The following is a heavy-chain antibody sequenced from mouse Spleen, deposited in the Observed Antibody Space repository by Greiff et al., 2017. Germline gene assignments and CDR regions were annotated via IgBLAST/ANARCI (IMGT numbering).Heavy chain of an antibody. Sequence: EVHLVESGGGLVKPGGSLKLSCAASGFTFSDYGMHWVRQAPEKGLEWVAYISSGSSTIYYADTVKGRFTISRDNAKNTLFLQMTSLRSEDTAMYYCARGGYYYGSSYNYWGQGTTLTVSS. CDR1: GFTFSDYG. CDR2: ISSGSSTI. V-gene: IGHV5-17*01. CDR3: ARGGYYYGSSYNY. J-gene: IGHJ2*01. D-gene: IGHD1-1*01.